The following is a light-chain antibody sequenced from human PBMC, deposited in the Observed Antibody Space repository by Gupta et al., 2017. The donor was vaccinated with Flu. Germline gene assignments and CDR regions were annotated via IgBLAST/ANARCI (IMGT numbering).Light chain of an antibody. J-gene: IGLJ3*02. Sequence: SYVLTQPPSVSVSPGQTDRTTCGGDNIGSRSVHWYQQKPGQDPVLVVYYDSYRPSGILERFLCCNTGNKATRKTSRVEAGDEADDYGKVSVRSSDHLVFGGGTKMTVL. CDR2: YDS. V-gene: IGLV3-21*02. CDR1: NIGSRS. CDR3: KVSVRSSDHLV.